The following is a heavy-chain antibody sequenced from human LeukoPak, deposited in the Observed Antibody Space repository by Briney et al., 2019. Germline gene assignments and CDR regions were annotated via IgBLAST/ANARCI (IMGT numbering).Heavy chain of an antibody. CDR1: GFTFNTYT. Sequence: GGSLRLSCAASGFTFNTYTMNWVRQAPGKGLEWVSSIDGPSDSIYYADSVKGRFTISRDDAKNSVYLQMSSLRAEDTGIYYCARLVCTTIPCYGKFYFDYWGQGTLVPVAS. J-gene: IGHJ4*02. V-gene: IGHV3-21*06. D-gene: IGHD1-1*01. CDR3: ARLVCTTIPCYGKFYFDY. CDR2: IDGPSDSI.